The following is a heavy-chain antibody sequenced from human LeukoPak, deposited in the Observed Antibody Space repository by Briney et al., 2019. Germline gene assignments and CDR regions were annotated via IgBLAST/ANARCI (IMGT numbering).Heavy chain of an antibody. CDR2: IYSTGTT. CDR1: GGSIRNSSFY. J-gene: IGHJ4*02. CDR3: ARAPYYYDSSGYYYHFDY. Sequence: SETLSLTCAVSGGSIRNSSFYWGWIRQPPGKGLEWIASIYSTGTTYYNPSIKSRITIFVDTSKNQVSLKLSSVTAADTAVYYCARAPYYYDSSGYYYHFDYWGQGTLVTVSS. D-gene: IGHD3-22*01. V-gene: IGHV4-39*07.